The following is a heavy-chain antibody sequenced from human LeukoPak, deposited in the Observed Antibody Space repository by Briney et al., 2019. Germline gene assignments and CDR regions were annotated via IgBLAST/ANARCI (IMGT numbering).Heavy chain of an antibody. Sequence: SVNVSCKASGGTFSSYAISWVRQAPGQGLEWMGGIIPIFGTANYAQKFQGRVTITTDESTSTAYMELSGLRSEDTAVYYCARGPLATGDRYFDYWGQGTLVTVSS. CDR3: ARGPLATGDRYFDY. J-gene: IGHJ4*02. D-gene: IGHD7-27*01. CDR1: GGTFSSYA. CDR2: IIPIFGTA. V-gene: IGHV1-69*05.